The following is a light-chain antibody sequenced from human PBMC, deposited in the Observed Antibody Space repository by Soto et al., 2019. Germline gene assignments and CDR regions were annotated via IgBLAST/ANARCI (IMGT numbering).Light chain of an antibody. CDR2: EVS. Sequence: QSVLTQPASVSGSPGQSITISCTGTSSDVGSYNLVSWYQQHPGKARKLMIYEVSKRPSGVSNRFSGSKSGNTASLTISGLQAEDEADYYCCSYAGSSSYVFGTGTKVTVL. V-gene: IGLV2-23*02. CDR1: SSDVGSYNL. J-gene: IGLJ1*01. CDR3: CSYAGSSSYV.